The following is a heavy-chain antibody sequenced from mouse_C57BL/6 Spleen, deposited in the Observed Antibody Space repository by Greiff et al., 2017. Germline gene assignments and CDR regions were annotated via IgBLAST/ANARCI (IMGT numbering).Heavy chain of an antibody. V-gene: IGHV1-69*01. CDR1: GYYTSYW. Sequence: VQLQQPGAELVMPGASVKLSCKASGYYTSYWMHWVKQRPGQGLERIGEIDPSDSYTNYNQKFKGKSTLTVDKSSSTAYMQLSSLTSEDSAVYYCARLGGDYFDYWGQGTTLTVSS. CDR2: IDPSDSYT. J-gene: IGHJ2*01. CDR3: ARLGGDYFDY.